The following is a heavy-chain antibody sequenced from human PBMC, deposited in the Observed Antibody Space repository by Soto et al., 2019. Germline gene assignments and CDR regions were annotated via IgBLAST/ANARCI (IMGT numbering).Heavy chain of an antibody. CDR1: GGSISSSSYY. V-gene: IGHV4-39*01. D-gene: IGHD6-6*01. CDR2: IYYSGST. CDR3: ARHLAGGGYSRSSSPFDD. Sequence: SETLSLTCTVSGGSISSSSYYWGWIRQPPGKGLEWIGSIYYSGSTYYNPSLKSRVTISVDTSKNQFSLKLSSVTAADTAVYYCARHLAGGGYSRSSSPFDDWGKGTLVTVAS. J-gene: IGHJ4*02.